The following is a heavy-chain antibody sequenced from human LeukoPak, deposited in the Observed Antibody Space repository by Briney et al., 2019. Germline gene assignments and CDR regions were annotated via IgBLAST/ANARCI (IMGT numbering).Heavy chain of an antibody. CDR3: ARHGIVDSSKKYYFDY. D-gene: IGHD6-13*01. J-gene: IGHJ4*02. CDR1: GVSISSSSYY. CDR2: IYYSGST. Sequence: SETLSLTCTVSGVSISSSSYYWGWIRQPPGKGLEWIGSIYYSGSTYYNPSLKSRVTISVDTSKNQFSLDLSSVTAADTAVYYCARHGIVDSSKKYYFDYWGQGTLVTVSS. V-gene: IGHV4-39*01.